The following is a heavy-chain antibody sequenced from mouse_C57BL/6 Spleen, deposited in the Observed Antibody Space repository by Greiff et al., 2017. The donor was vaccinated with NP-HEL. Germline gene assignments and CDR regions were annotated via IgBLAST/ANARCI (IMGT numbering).Heavy chain of an antibody. CDR2: ISSGSSTI. CDR3: ARTPFYDYEGGFFDY. Sequence: EVNVVESGGGLVKPGGSLKLSCAASGFTFSDYGMHWVRQAPEKGLEWVAYISSGSSTIYYADTVKGRFTISRDNAKNTLFLQMTSLRSEDTAMYYCARTPFYDYEGGFFDYWGQGTTLTGSS. V-gene: IGHV5-17*01. D-gene: IGHD2-4*01. J-gene: IGHJ2*01. CDR1: GFTFSDYG.